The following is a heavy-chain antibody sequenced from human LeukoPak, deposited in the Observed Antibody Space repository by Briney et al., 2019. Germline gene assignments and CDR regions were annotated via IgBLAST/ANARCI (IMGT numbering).Heavy chain of an antibody. V-gene: IGHV1-2*02. CDR1: GYTLTGYY. CDR3: ARGTPQGIAVY. Sequence: GASVKVSCKASGYTLTGYYFHWVRQAPGQGLEWMGWINPNSGGTNYAQNFQGRVTVTRDTSISTAYMELSRLRSDDTAVYYCARGTPQGIAVYWGQGTLVTVSS. D-gene: IGHD6-19*01. CDR2: INPNSGGT. J-gene: IGHJ4*02.